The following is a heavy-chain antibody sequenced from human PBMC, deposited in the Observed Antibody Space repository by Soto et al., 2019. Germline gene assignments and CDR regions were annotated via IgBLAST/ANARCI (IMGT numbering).Heavy chain of an antibody. Sequence: SETLSLTCTVSGGSISSGGDCWSCIRQHPGKGREWIGYIYYSGSTYYNPSLKSRVTISGDTSKNQFSLKLSSVTAADTAVYYCARIRYYYGSGTLFDYWGKGTLVTVSS. D-gene: IGHD3-10*01. CDR3: ARIRYYYGSGTLFDY. CDR1: GGSISSGGDC. J-gene: IGHJ4*02. V-gene: IGHV4-31*03. CDR2: IYYSGST.